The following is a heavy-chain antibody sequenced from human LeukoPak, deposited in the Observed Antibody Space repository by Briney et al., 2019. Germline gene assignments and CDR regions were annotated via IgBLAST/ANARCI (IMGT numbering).Heavy chain of an antibody. V-gene: IGHV3-48*04. J-gene: IGHJ6*02. D-gene: IGHD3-9*01. CDR3: ARAIYDILTGYPSYYYYGMDV. CDR1: GFTFSSYS. CDR2: ISSSSSTI. Sequence: PGGSLRLSCAASGFTFSSYSMNWVRQAPGKGLEWVSYISSSSSTIYYADSVKGRFTISRDNAKNSLYLQMNSLRAEDTAVYYCARAIYDILTGYPSYYYYGMDVWGQGTTVTVSS.